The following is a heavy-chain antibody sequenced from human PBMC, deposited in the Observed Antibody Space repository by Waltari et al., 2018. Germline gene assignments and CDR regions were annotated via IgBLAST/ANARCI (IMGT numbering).Heavy chain of an antibody. V-gene: IGHV3-23*04. Sequence: EVQLVESGGGLVQPGGSLKLSCGVSGFRFSKYAMSWVRQAPGKGLEWVVGMSGAGENSYYADSVKGRFTISRDKSKNILFLQMNSRRAEDTAVYYCAKDQGYAGKDGDLRHWGQGSLVSVSS. CDR2: MSGAGENS. CDR3: AKDQGYAGKDGDLRH. J-gene: IGHJ1*01. D-gene: IGHD2-2*01. CDR1: GFRFSKYA.